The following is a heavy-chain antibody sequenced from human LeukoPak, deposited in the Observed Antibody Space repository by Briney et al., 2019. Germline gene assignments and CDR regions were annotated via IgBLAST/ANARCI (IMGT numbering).Heavy chain of an antibody. Sequence: PGGSLRLSCAASGFTVSSNYMSWVRQAPGKGLEWVSVIYSGGSTYYADSVKGRFTISRDNSKNTLYLQINSVRAEDTAVYYCARAVSYDILTGYSDYWGQGTLVTVSS. J-gene: IGHJ4*02. CDR2: IYSGGST. CDR3: ARAVSYDILTGYSDY. D-gene: IGHD3-9*01. CDR1: GFTVSSNY. V-gene: IGHV3-53*01.